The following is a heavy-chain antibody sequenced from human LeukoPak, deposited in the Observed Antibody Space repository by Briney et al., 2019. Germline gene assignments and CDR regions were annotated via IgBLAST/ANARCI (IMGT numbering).Heavy chain of an antibody. CDR1: GFTLRNYD. D-gene: IGHD5-12*01. CDR2: IRGSSGGT. Sequence: AGGSLRLSCAASGFTLRNYDINWVRRAPGKGLEWVSVIRGSSGGTYYADSVKGRFTISRDDSKNTLYLQMNSLRAEDTAVYYCAKEREYSGYEPLPNDYWGQGTLVTVSS. V-gene: IGHV3-23*01. J-gene: IGHJ4*02. CDR3: AKEREYSGYEPLPNDY.